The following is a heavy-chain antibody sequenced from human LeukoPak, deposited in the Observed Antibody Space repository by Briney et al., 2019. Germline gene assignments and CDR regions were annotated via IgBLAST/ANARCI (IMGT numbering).Heavy chain of an antibody. CDR3: AGETMVREVMRAFDI. V-gene: IGHV4-61*02. D-gene: IGHD3-10*01. Sequence: SETLSLTCTVSGGSISSGSDYWSWIRQPAGKGLEWIGRIYIRGSTNYNPSLKSRVTISVDTSKNQFSLKLTSVTAADTAVYYCAGETMVREVMRAFDIWGQGTMVTVSS. CDR1: GGSISSGSDY. CDR2: IYIRGST. J-gene: IGHJ3*02.